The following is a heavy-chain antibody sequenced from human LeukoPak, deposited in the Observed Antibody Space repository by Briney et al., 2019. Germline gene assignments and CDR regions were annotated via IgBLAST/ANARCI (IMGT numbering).Heavy chain of an antibody. V-gene: IGHV4-59*01. CDR1: GGSISSYY. CDR3: ARDSGILTGYYPYFDY. D-gene: IGHD3-9*01. Sequence: SETLSLTCTVSGGSISSYYWSWIRQPPGKGLAWIGNISYSGSTNYNPSLKSRVTISVDTSKNQFSLKLSSVTAADTAVYYCARDSGILTGYYPYFDYWGQGTLVTVSS. CDR2: ISYSGST. J-gene: IGHJ4*02.